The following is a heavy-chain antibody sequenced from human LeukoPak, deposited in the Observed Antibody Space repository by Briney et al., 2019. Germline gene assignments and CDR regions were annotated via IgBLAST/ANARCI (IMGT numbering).Heavy chain of an antibody. CDR1: GFTFSSYS. D-gene: IGHD3-10*01. J-gene: IGHJ4*02. V-gene: IGHV3-21*01. CDR2: ISSSSSYI. Sequence: GGSLRLSCAASGFTFSSYSMNWVRQAPGKGLEWVSSISSSSSYIYYADSVKGRFTISRDNAKNSVYLQMNSLRAEDTAVYYCGYYYGSGSYPDYWGQGTLVTVSS. CDR3: GYYYGSGSYPDY.